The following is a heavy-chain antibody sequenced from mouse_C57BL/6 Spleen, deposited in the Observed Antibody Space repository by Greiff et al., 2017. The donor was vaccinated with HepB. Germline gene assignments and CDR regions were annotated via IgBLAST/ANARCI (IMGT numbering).Heavy chain of an antibody. J-gene: IGHJ2*01. CDR1: GYTFTDYE. Sequence: QVQLKQSGAELVRPGASVTLSCKASGYTFTDYEMHWVKQTPVHGLEWIGAIDPETGGTAYNQKFKGKAILTADKSSSTAYMELRSLTSEDSAVYYCTRGRWLPFDYWGQGTTLTVSS. D-gene: IGHD2-3*01. CDR2: IDPETGGT. CDR3: TRGRWLPFDY. V-gene: IGHV1-15*01.